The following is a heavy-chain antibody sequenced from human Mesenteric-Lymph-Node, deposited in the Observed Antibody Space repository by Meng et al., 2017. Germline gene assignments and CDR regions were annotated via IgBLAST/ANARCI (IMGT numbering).Heavy chain of an antibody. CDR3: ARAASLAYCGGDCLTNAFDI. J-gene: IGHJ3*02. D-gene: IGHD2-21*02. CDR1: GGTFSSYA. V-gene: IGHV1-69*13. CDR2: IIPIFGTA. Sequence: SVKVSCKASGGTFSSYAISWVRQAPGQGLEWMGGIIPIFGTANYAQKFQGRVTITADESTSTAYMELRSLRSDDTAVYYCARAASLAYCGGDCLTNAFDIWGQGTMVTVSS.